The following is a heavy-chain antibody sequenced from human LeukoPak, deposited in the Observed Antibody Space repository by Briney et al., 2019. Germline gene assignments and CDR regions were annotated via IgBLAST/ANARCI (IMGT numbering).Heavy chain of an antibody. CDR3: ARVGSVAAAGTGGVY. V-gene: IGHV1-2*02. CDR2: INPNSGGT. J-gene: IGHJ4*02. D-gene: IGHD6-13*01. Sequence: GASVKVSCKASGYAFTGYYMHWVRQAPGQGLEWTGWINPNSGGTNYAQKFEGRVTMTRDTSISTAYMELSRLRSDDTAVYYCARVGSVAAAGTGGVYWGQGTLVTVSS. CDR1: GYAFTGYY.